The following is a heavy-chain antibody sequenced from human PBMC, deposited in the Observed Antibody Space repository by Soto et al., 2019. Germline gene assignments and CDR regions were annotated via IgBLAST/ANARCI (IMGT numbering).Heavy chain of an antibody. CDR3: VRRPLCYGGSCWFDP. Sequence: SGPTLVNPTQTLTLTCTFSGFSLTTTGVGVGWIRQPPGKALEWLAVVYWDYDQRYNPSLKNRLTITKETSKNQVVLTMANVDPGDTATYYCVRRPLCYGGSCWFDPWGQGTRVTVSS. J-gene: IGHJ5*02. V-gene: IGHV2-5*02. D-gene: IGHD2-15*01. CDR1: GFSLTTTGVG. CDR2: VYWDYDQ.